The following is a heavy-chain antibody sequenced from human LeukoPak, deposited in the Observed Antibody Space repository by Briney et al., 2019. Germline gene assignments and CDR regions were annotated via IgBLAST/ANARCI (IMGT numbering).Heavy chain of an antibody. D-gene: IGHD3-10*01. V-gene: IGHV3-23*01. J-gene: IGHJ4*02. Sequence: PGGSLRLSCAASGFTFSSYAMSWVRQAPGKGLEWVSAISGSGGSTYYADSVKGRFTISRDNSKNTLYLQMNSLRAEDTAVYYCAKEGSTMVRGVIIKYYFDYWGQGTLVTVSS. CDR1: GFTFSSYA. CDR3: AKEGSTMVRGVIIKYYFDY. CDR2: ISGSGGST.